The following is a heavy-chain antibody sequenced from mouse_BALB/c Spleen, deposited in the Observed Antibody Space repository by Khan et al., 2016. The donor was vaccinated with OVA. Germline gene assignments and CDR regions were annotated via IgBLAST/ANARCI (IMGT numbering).Heavy chain of an antibody. J-gene: IGHJ4*01. CDR3: VRELGDY. CDR1: GFTFNTYA. CDR2: IRSKSNNYAT. Sequence: EVKLEVSGGGLVQPKGSLKLSCAASGFTFNTYAMHWVCQAPGKGLEWVARIRSKSNNYATYYADSVKDRFTISRDDPQSMLYLQMNNLKTEDTAMYYCVRELGDYWGQGTSVTVSS. D-gene: IGHD3-3*01. V-gene: IGHV10-3*03.